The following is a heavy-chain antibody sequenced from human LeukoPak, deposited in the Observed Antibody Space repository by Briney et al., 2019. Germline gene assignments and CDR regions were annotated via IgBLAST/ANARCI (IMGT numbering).Heavy chain of an antibody. CDR1: GFTFSGYE. Sequence: PGGSLRLSCAASGFTFSGYEMNWVRQAPGKGLQWVSDISSSGITIYYADSVKGRFTISRDNAKNSLYLQMNSLRAEDTAVYYCARKYCSTTSCLFDNWGQGTLVTVSS. CDR3: ARKYCSTTSCLFDN. D-gene: IGHD2-2*01. CDR2: ISSSGITI. V-gene: IGHV3-48*03. J-gene: IGHJ4*02.